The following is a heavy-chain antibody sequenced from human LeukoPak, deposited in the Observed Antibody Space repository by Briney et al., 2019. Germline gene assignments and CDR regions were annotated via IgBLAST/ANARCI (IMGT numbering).Heavy chain of an antibody. CDR2: IYYSGST. CDR3: ARVRDYYDSSGYLIYFGY. D-gene: IGHD3-22*01. Sequence: SETLSLTCTVSGGSISSYYWSWIRQPPGKGLEWIGYIYYSGSTNYNPSLKSRVTISVDTSKNQFSLKLSSVTAADTAVYYCARVRDYYDSSGYLIYFGYWGQGTLVTVSS. V-gene: IGHV4-59*01. CDR1: GGSISSYY. J-gene: IGHJ4*02.